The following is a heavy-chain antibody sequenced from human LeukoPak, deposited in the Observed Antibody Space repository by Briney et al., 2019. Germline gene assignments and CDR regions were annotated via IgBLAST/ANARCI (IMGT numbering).Heavy chain of an antibody. Sequence: GGSLRLSCAASGFTFGDYYMSWIRQAPGKGLEWISFISSSGSTVYYADSVKGRFTISWDNAKNSLYLQMNSLRAEDTAVYYCARSYNWNSEIDYWGQGTLVTVSS. CDR1: GFTFGDYY. V-gene: IGHV3-11*01. CDR2: ISSSGSTV. CDR3: ARSYNWNSEIDY. D-gene: IGHD1-7*01. J-gene: IGHJ4*02.